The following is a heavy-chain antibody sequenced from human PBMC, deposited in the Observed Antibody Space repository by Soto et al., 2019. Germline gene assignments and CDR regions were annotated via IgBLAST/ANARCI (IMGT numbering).Heavy chain of an antibody. D-gene: IGHD2-15*01. CDR2: VWYDGSNK. Sequence: QVQLVESGGGVVQPGRSLRLSCAASGFTFGSYGMHWVRQAPGKGLEGVAVVWYDGSNKYYADSVKGRFTISRDDSKNTLYLQMNSLRAEDTAVYYCARDRCLGGTCYPFVDYWGQGTLVTVSS. CDR3: ARDRCLGGTCYPFVDY. J-gene: IGHJ4*02. CDR1: GFTFGSYG. V-gene: IGHV3-33*01.